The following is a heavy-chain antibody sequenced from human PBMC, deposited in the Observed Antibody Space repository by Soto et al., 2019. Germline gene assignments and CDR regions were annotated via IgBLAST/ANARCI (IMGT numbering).Heavy chain of an antibody. CDR2: IWYDGSNK. V-gene: IGHV3-33*01. CDR3: ARRTIFGVVEAYYYGMDV. CDR1: GFTFSSYG. J-gene: IGHJ6*02. Sequence: GGSLRLSCAASGFTFSSYGMRWVRQAPGKGLEWVAVIWYDGSNKYYADSVKGRFTISRDNSKNTLYLQMNSLRAEDTAVYYCARRTIFGVVEAYYYGMDVWGQGTTVTVSS. D-gene: IGHD3-3*01.